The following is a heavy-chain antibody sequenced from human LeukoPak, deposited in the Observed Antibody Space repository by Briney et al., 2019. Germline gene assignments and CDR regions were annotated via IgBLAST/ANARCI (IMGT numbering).Heavy chain of an antibody. V-gene: IGHV3-23*01. CDR3: ARDPNGDYIGAFEF. CDR1: GFTLSNYA. J-gene: IGHJ3*01. CDR2: ITSAGAP. Sequence: PGGSLRLSCAASGFTLSNYAVMWVRQAPGQGLEWVSAITSAGAPRYADSVKGRFTISRDNSKNTLYLQMNSLRAEDTAQYFCARDPNGDYIGAFEFWGQGTGVTVSS. D-gene: IGHD4-17*01.